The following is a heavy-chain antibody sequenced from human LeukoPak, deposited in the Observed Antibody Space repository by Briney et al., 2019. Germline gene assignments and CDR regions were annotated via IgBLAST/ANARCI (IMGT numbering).Heavy chain of an antibody. CDR2: INPNSGGT. CDR3: ARESENDYFDY. CDR1: GYTVTGYY. Sequence: ASVEVSCKASGYTVTGYYMHWVRQAPGQGLEWMGWINPNSGGTNYAQKFQGRVTITADKSTSTAYMELSSLRSEDTAVYYCARESENDYFDYWGQGTLVTVSS. J-gene: IGHJ4*02. V-gene: IGHV1-2*02.